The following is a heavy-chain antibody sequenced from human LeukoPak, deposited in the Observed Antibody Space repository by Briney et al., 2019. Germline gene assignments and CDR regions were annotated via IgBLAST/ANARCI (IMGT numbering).Heavy chain of an antibody. CDR3: ARHSQDSIGGYIFGS. CDR1: GGPLSTYS. V-gene: IGHV4-59*08. D-gene: IGHD6-13*01. Sequence: SETLSLTCSVSGGPLSTYSWSWLRQPPGKGLEGIGYIYSGGSTNYNPSLKSRVTISVDTSKNQFSLKLSSVTAAATAVYYWARHSQDSIGGYIFGSWGEGALVAVSS. CDR2: IYSGGST. J-gene: IGHJ4*02.